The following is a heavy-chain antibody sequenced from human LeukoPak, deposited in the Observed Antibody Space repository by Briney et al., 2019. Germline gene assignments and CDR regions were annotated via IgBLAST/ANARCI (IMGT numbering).Heavy chain of an antibody. Sequence: PSETLSLTCTVSGGTISSYYWSWLRQPPGKGLEWIGYIYYSGSTNYNPSLKSRVTISVDTSKNQFSLKLSSVTAADTAVYYCARDSRDCSSTSCYARYFDYWGQGTLVTVSS. CDR3: ARDSRDCSSTSCYARYFDY. CDR1: GGTISSYY. J-gene: IGHJ4*02. CDR2: IYYSGST. V-gene: IGHV4-59*12. D-gene: IGHD2-2*01.